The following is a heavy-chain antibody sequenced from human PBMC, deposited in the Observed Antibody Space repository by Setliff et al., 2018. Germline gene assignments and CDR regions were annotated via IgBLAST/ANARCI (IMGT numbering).Heavy chain of an antibody. CDR1: GFTFSSYA. D-gene: IGHD2-15*01. Sequence: GGSLRLSCAASGFTFSSYAMHWVRQAPGKGLEWVAVISYDGSNKYYADSVKGRFTISRDNSKNTLYLQMNSLRAEDTAVYYCAKVACSGGSCYPDYWGQGTLVTVSS. CDR3: AKVACSGGSCYPDY. V-gene: IGHV3-30*04. CDR2: ISYDGSNK. J-gene: IGHJ4*02.